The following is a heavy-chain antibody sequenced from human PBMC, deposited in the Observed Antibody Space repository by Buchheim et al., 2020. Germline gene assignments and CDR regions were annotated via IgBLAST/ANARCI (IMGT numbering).Heavy chain of an antibody. Sequence: QVQLVQSGAEVKKPGSSVKVSCKASGGTFSSYAISWVRQAPGQGLEWMGWISAYNGNTNYAQKLQGRVTMTTDTSTSTAYMGLRSLRSDDTAVYYCARDELRYFDWHKYGMDVWGQGTT. J-gene: IGHJ6*02. V-gene: IGHV1-18*01. CDR2: ISAYNGNT. CDR1: GGTFSSYA. D-gene: IGHD3-9*01. CDR3: ARDELRYFDWHKYGMDV.